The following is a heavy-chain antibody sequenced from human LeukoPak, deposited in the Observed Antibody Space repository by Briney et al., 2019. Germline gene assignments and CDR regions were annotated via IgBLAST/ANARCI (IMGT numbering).Heavy chain of an antibody. CDR2: ISGSGGST. Sequence: GGSLRLSCAASGFTFSSYAMSWVRRAPGKGLEWVSTISGSGGSTYYADSVKGRFTISRDNSKNTLYLQMNSRRAEDTAVYYCAMMIRGVAGTIDYWGQGTLVTVSS. CDR1: GFTFSSYA. J-gene: IGHJ4*02. D-gene: IGHD3-10*01. CDR3: AMMIRGVAGTIDY. V-gene: IGHV3-23*01.